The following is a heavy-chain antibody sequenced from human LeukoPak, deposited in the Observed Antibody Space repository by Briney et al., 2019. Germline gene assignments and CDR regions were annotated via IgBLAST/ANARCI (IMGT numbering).Heavy chain of an antibody. V-gene: IGHV3-74*01. CDR3: ARGENYYDSSGYYFDY. J-gene: IGHJ4*02. Sequence: PGGSLRLSCAASGFTFSTSWMYWVRQAPGKGLVWVSRIKSDGSSTSYADSVKGRFTISRDNAKNSLYLQMNSLRAEDTAVYYCARGENYYDSSGYYFDYWGQGALVTVSS. CDR2: IKSDGSST. D-gene: IGHD3-22*01. CDR1: GFTFSTSW.